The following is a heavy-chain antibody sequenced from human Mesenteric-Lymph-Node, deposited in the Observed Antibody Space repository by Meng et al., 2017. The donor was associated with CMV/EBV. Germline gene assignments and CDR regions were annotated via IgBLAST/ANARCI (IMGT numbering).Heavy chain of an antibody. CDR2: ISAYNGET. Sequence: ASVKVSCKASGYTFTNYYIHWVRQAPGKGLEWMGRISAYNGETDYVQKFQGRVTMTTDTSTRTAYMELRSLRSDDTAVYYCARELGVGNQRDYYYHAMDVWGQGTTVTVSS. D-gene: IGHD1-14*01. CDR1: GYTFTNYY. V-gene: IGHV1-18*04. CDR3: ARELGVGNQRDYYYHAMDV. J-gene: IGHJ6*02.